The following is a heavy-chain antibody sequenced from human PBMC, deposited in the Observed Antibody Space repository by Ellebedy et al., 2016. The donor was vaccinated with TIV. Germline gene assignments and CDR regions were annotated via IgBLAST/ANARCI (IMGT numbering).Heavy chain of an antibody. CDR2: ISSDGHRT. Sequence: PGGSLRLSCSASGLTFSTYAMHWVRQAPGKGLQHVSAISSDGHRTFYADSVKGRFTVSRDNSGNTAYLHMSSLRVEDTAVYYCAKDLGFAMDVWGQGTTVTVSS. D-gene: IGHD2-15*01. CDR3: AKDLGFAMDV. J-gene: IGHJ6*02. CDR1: GLTFSTYA. V-gene: IGHV3-64*04.